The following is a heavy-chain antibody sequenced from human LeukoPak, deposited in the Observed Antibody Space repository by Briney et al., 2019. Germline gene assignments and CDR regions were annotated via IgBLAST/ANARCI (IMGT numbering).Heavy chain of an antibody. CDR1: GFSFSSYD. V-gene: IGHV4-39*07. D-gene: IGHD3-10*01. CDR2: IFYSGST. J-gene: IGHJ3*02. Sequence: GSLRLSCAGSGFSFSSYDMSWVRQAPGKGLEWIGNIFYSGSTYYSPSLKSRVTISLDTSRNQFSLKLNSVTAADTAVYYCAKSNGYGLVDIWGQRTMVTVSS. CDR3: AKSNGYGLVDI.